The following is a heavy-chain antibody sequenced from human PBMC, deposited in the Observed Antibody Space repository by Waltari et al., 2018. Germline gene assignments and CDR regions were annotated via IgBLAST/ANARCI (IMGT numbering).Heavy chain of an antibody. CDR1: GYTFTGYY. CDR2: IKLDGGGT. J-gene: IGHJ4*02. Sequence: QVQLVQSGAEVKKPGASVTVSCRASGYTFTGYYVHWVRQAPGQGLEYMGWIKLDGGGTGFAQRFQGRVTMTRDTSITTGYMELSSLRFDDTAVYYCAIEVAGSGAFESWGQGTLVTVSS. D-gene: IGHD3-10*01. CDR3: AIEVAGSGAFES. V-gene: IGHV1-2*02.